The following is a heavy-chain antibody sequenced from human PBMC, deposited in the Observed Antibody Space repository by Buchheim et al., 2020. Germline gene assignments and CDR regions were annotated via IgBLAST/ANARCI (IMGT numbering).Heavy chain of an antibody. D-gene: IGHD3-16*02. J-gene: IGHJ4*02. V-gene: IGHV1-2*06. Sequence: QVQLVQSGAEVKKPGASVKVSCKASGYTFTGYYMHWVRQAPGQGLEWMGRINPKSGGTNYAQKFQGRVTMTKDTSISKAYMELSRLRSDDTAVYYCASGFIMITFGGVIESPHYWGQGTL. CDR2: INPKSGGT. CDR3: ASGFIMITFGGVIESPHY. CDR1: GYTFTGYY.